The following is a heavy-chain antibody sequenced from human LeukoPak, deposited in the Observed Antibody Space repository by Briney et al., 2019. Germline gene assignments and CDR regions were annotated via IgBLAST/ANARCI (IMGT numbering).Heavy chain of an antibody. CDR1: GFTFSSYW. Sequence: GGSLRLSCAASGFTFSSYWMHWVRQAPGKGLVWVSRINSDGSSTSYADSVKGRFTISRDNAKNTLYLRMNSLRAEDTAVYYCARDRVVAAAGFDYWGQGTLVTVSS. D-gene: IGHD6-13*01. V-gene: IGHV3-74*01. CDR3: ARDRVVAAAGFDY. J-gene: IGHJ4*02. CDR2: INSDGSST.